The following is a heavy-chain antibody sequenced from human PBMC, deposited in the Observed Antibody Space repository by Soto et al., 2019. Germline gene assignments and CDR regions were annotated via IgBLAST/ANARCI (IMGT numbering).Heavy chain of an antibody. J-gene: IGHJ6*02. CDR2: IIPIFGTA. D-gene: IGHD3-10*01. Sequence: QVQLVQSGAEVKKPGSSVKVSCKASGGTFSSYAISWVRQAPGQGLEWMGGIIPIFGTATYAQKFQGRVTITADKSTSTAYMELSSLRSEDTAVYYCARDRITMVRGVYYYYGMDVWGQGTTVTVSS. CDR1: GGTFSSYA. V-gene: IGHV1-69*06. CDR3: ARDRITMVRGVYYYYGMDV.